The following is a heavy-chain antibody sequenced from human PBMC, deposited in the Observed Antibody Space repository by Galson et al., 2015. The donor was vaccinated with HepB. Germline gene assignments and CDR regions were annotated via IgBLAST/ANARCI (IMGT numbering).Heavy chain of an antibody. CDR2: IIPFLGIA. D-gene: IGHD6-13*01. V-gene: IGHV1-69*10. J-gene: IGHJ4*02. CDR1: GGTFSSYT. CDR3: ATAGAAAGTAAFDY. Sequence: SVKVSCKASGGTFSSYTIPWVRQVPGQGLEWMGGIIPFLGIANYAQKFQGRVTITADKSTSTAYMELSSLRSEDTAVYYCATAGAAAGTAAFDYWGQGTLVTVSS.